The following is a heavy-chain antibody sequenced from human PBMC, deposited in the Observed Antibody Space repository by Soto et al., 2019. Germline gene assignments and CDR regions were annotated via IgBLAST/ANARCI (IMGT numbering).Heavy chain of an antibody. CDR1: GYTFTNYG. Sequence: ASVKVSCKASGYTFTNYGISWVRQAPGQGLEWMGWISAYKGNTNYAQKFQGRVTMTTDTSTSTAYMELRSLRTDDTAVYYCASRSGQLPYYFDYWGQGTLVTVSS. V-gene: IGHV1-18*01. CDR3: ASRSGQLPYYFDY. D-gene: IGHD6-6*01. J-gene: IGHJ4*02. CDR2: ISAYKGNT.